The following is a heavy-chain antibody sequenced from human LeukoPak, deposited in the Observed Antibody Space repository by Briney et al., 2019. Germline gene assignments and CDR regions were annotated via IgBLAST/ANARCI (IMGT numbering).Heavy chain of an antibody. D-gene: IGHD7-27*01. Sequence: PSETLSLTCAVSGGSVSSGSCYWSWIRQPPGKGLEWIGYIYYSGSTNYNPSLKSRVTISVDTSKNQFSLKLNSVTAADTAVYYCARVNWGSYGAFDIWGQGTMVTVSS. CDR2: IYYSGST. V-gene: IGHV4-61*01. CDR3: ARVNWGSYGAFDI. CDR1: GGSVSSGSCY. J-gene: IGHJ3*02.